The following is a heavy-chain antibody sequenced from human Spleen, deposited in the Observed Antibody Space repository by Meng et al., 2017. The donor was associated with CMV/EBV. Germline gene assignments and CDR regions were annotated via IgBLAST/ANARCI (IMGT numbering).Heavy chain of an antibody. D-gene: IGHD6-13*01. Sequence: GESLKISCAASGFTFSAYVMSWVRQAPGKGLEWISTISGSDGTTDYADSVKGRFTISRDNAKNSLYLQMNSLRAEDTAVYYCARDSSSSWYGNSEDYWGQGTLVTVSS. CDR1: GFTFSAYV. J-gene: IGHJ4*02. CDR3: ARDSSSSWYGNSEDY. V-gene: IGHV3-23*01. CDR2: ISGSDGTT.